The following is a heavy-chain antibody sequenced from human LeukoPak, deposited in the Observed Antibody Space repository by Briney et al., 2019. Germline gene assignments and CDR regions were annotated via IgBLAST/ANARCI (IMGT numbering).Heavy chain of an antibody. CDR2: IYYSGST. CDR1: GGSITSYY. Sequence: SETLSLTCTVSGGSITSYYWSWIRQPPGKGREWIGYIYYSGSTDYNPSLKSRVTISVDMSKNQFSLKLSSVTAADTAVYFCARGGYTLFDYWGQGTLVTVSS. J-gene: IGHJ4*02. V-gene: IGHV4-59*08. CDR3: ARGGYTLFDY. D-gene: IGHD5-12*01.